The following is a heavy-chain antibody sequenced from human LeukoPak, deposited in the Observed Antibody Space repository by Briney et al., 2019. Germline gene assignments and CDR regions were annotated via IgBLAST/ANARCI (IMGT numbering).Heavy chain of an antibody. CDR1: GGSISSYY. CDR2: IYYSGST. CDR3: ARDLNPEDYYGMDV. J-gene: IGHJ6*02. Sequence: SETLSLTCTVSGGSISSYYWSWIRQPPGKGLEWIGYIYYSGSTNYNPSLKSRVTISVDTSKNQFSLKLSSVTAADTAVYYCARDLNPEDYYGMDVWGQGTTVTVSS. V-gene: IGHV4-59*01.